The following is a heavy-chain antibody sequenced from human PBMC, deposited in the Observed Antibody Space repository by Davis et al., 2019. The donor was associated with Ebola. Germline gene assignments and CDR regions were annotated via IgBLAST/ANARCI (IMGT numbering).Heavy chain of an antibody. CDR3: AREEGEQQLVLMVSYFDY. Sequence: SVKVSCKASGGTFSSYTITWVRQAPGQGLEWMGSIIPILGIADYAQKFQGRVTITADKSTSTASMELSSLRSEDTAVYYCAREEGEQQLVLMVSYFDYWGQGTLVTVSS. CDR2: IIPILGIA. V-gene: IGHV1-69*04. D-gene: IGHD6-13*01. J-gene: IGHJ4*02. CDR1: GGTFSSYT.